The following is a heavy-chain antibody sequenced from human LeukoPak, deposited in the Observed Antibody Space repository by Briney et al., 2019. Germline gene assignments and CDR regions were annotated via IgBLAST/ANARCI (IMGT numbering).Heavy chain of an antibody. CDR2: ISWDSSKI. D-gene: IGHD3-10*01. J-gene: IGHJ4*02. V-gene: IGHV3-9*01. Sequence: PGGSLRLSCAASGFAFDDYGMHWVRQTPGKGLEWVSGISWDSSKIDYADSVKGRFTISRDNAKNSLYLQMNSLRAEDTALYYCAKDLMWADYYGSGSYLDYWGQGTLVTVSS. CDR1: GFAFDDYG. CDR3: AKDLMWADYYGSGSYLDY.